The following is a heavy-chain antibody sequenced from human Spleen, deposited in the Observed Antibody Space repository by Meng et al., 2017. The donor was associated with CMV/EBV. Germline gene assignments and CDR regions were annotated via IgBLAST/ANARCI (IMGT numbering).Heavy chain of an antibody. J-gene: IGHJ4*02. CDR2: IHHTGHT. CDR1: GGSSCGSY. V-gene: IGHV4-34*01. Sequence: LTCAVYGGSSCGSYWRCLRQPPGKGLEWIGEIHHTGHTNYTPSLKSRVTISVDTSKNQFSLKLSSVPAAATAVYYCARETSRKGFDSWGQGTLVTVSS. D-gene: IGHD2/OR15-2a*01. CDR3: ARETSRKGFDS.